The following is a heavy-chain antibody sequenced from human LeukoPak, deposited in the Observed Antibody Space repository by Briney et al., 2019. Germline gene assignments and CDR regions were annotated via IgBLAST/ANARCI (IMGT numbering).Heavy chain of an antibody. D-gene: IGHD2-15*01. Sequence: SETLSLTCTVSGGSISSYYWSWIRQPPGKGLEWIGDIYYSGSTNYNPSLESRVTISVDTPKNQFSLRLTSVTAADTAVYYCARGRGWGYGVDYWGQGTLATVSS. CDR2: IYYSGST. J-gene: IGHJ4*02. V-gene: IGHV4-59*01. CDR3: ARGRGWGYGVDY. CDR1: GGSISSYY.